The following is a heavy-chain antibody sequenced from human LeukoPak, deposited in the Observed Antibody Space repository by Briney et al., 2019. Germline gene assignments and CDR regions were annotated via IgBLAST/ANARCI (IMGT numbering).Heavy chain of an antibody. Sequence: SEALSLTCTVSGGSISSHYRSWIRQPPGKGLEGIGYIFSSGSTNYSPSLKSRVTMSVDTSKNHSSLKLSSVTAADTAVYYCARLTGALGWYFDLWGRGPLVTVSS. J-gene: IGHJ2*01. V-gene: IGHV4-59*11. CDR3: ARLTGALGWYFDL. CDR2: IFSSGST. CDR1: GGSISSHY. D-gene: IGHD7-27*01.